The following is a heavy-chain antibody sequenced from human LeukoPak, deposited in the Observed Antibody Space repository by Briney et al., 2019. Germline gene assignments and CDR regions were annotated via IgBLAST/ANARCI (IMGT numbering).Heavy chain of an antibody. CDR1: GNTLN. CDR2: ITPSGDST. D-gene: IGHD6-13*01. Sequence: ASVKVSCKASGNTLNMHWVRQAPGQGLEWMGIITPSGDSTSYAQKFQGRVTMTRDTSTSTVYMELSDLRSDDTAVYYCAREGGVAGASGFDDWGQRSLVTVSS. V-gene: IGHV1-46*01. J-gene: IGHJ4*02. CDR3: AREGGVAGASGFDD.